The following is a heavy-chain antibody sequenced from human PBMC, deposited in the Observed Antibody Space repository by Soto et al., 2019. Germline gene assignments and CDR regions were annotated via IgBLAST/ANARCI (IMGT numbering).Heavy chain of an antibody. CDR2: TYYRSKWYN. CDR1: GETVSSNSAA. CDR3: AREGMVFAMSFTGMAV. D-gene: IGHD2-8*01. V-gene: IGHV6-1*01. J-gene: IGHJ6*02. Sequence: SQTLSLTCVISGETVSSNSAAWNWIRQSPSRGLEWLGRTYYRSKWYNDYAVSVKSRITINPDTSKNHFSLQLNSVTPEDTVVYYCAREGMVFAMSFTGMAVWGQGTTVPGSS.